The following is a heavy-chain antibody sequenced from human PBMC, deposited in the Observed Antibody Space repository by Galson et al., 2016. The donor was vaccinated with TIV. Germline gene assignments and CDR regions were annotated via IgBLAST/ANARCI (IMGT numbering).Heavy chain of an antibody. Sequence: SLRLSCAASALNVNDNYMTWVRQAPGKGLEWVAIMSSGSSLNYADFVRGRFTVSRDSSKNTLYLQMNSLRTDDTAIYYCTRERRFCGNNCYLSYYYGMDVWGQGTTVTVSS. CDR3: TRERRFCGNNCYLSYYYGMDV. J-gene: IGHJ6*02. D-gene: IGHD2-21*01. V-gene: IGHV3-66*02. CDR2: MSSGSSL. CDR1: ALNVNDNY.